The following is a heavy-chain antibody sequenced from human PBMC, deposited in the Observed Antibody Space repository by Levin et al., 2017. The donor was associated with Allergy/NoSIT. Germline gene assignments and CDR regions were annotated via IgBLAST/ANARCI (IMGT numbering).Heavy chain of an antibody. J-gene: IGHJ6*02. Sequence: KISCKASGGTFSSYTISWVRQAPGQGLEWMGRIIPILGIANYAQKFQGRVTITADKSTSTAYMELSSLRSEDTAVYYCAGGVGGGTHYYYYGMDVWGQGTTVTVSS. V-gene: IGHV1-69*02. CDR1: GGTFSSYT. CDR2: IIPILGIA. D-gene: IGHD4-23*01. CDR3: AGGVGGGTHYYYYGMDV.